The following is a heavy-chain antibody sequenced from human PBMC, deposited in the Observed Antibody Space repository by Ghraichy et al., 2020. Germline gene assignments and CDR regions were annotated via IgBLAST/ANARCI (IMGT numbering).Heavy chain of an antibody. CDR1: GFTFSSYA. CDR3: ARNLMITLGFGI. V-gene: IGHV3-23*01. CDR2: ISGSGGST. J-gene: IGHJ3*02. Sequence: GGSLRLSCAASGFTFSSYAMSWVRQAPGKGLEWVSAISGSGGSTYYADSVKGRFTISRDNSKNTLYLQMNSLRAEDTAVYYCARNLMITLGFGIWGQGTMVTVSS. D-gene: IGHD3-16*01.